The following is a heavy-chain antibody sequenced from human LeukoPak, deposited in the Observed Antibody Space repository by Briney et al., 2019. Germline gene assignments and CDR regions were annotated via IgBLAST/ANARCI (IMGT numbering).Heavy chain of an antibody. CDR2: IYYSGST. D-gene: IGHD3-22*01. V-gene: IGHV4-39*07. J-gene: IGHJ4*02. Sequence: PSETLSLTCTVSGGSISSSSYYWGWIRQPPGKGLEWIGSIYYSGSTYYNPSLKSRVTISVDTSKNQFSLKLSSVTAADTAVYYCARNTFRMGVVVIPLFAYWGQGTLVPVS. CDR3: ARNTFRMGVVVIPLFAY. CDR1: GGSISSSSYY.